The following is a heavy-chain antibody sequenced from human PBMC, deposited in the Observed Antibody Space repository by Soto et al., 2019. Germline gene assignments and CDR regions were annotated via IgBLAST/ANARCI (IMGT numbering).Heavy chain of an antibody. J-gene: IGHJ4*02. CDR2: INHSGST. CDR3: ARGLGYSSSWYLR. CDR1: GGSFSGYY. D-gene: IGHD6-13*01. Sequence: NPSETLSLTCAVYGGSFSGYYWSWIRQPPGKGLEWIGEINHSGSTNYNPSLKSRVTISVDTSKNQFSLKPSSVTAADTAVYYCARGLGYSSSWYLRWGQGTLVTVSS. V-gene: IGHV4-34*01.